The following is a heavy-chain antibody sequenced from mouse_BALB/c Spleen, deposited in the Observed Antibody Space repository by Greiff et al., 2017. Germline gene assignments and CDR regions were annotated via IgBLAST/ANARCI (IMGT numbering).Heavy chain of an antibody. J-gene: IGHJ4*01. CDR1: GYSLTNYW. CDR3: TRDRRDRSSPLDY. Sequence: QVQLQQSGAELVRPGFFLTMSCKAAGYSLTNYWIGWVKQWPGHGLEWIGDIYPGGGSTNYTEKFKGKVTLTADTSASTTYMQLSSLTSENSAIYNCTRDRRDRSSPLDYWGQGTSVTVSS. CDR2: IYPGGGST. D-gene: IGHD1-3*01. V-gene: IGHV1-63*02.